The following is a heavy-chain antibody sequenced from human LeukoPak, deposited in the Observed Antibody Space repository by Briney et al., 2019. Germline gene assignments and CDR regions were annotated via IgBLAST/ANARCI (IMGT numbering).Heavy chain of an antibody. CDR3: ARSDGYGLVGI. D-gene: IGHD5-18*01. V-gene: IGHV4-38-2*02. Sequence: SETLSLTCTVSGYSISSGYYWGWIRQPPGKGLEWIGSIYYSGSTYYNPSLKSRVTISVDTSKNQFSLKLSSVTAADTAVYYCARSDGYGLVGIWGQGTMVTVSS. CDR1: GYSISSGYY. J-gene: IGHJ3*02. CDR2: IYYSGST.